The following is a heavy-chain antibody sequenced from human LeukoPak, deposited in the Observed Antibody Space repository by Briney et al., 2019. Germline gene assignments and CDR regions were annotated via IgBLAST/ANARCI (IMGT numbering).Heavy chain of an antibody. CDR1: GFTFSSYA. Sequence: GRSLRLSCAASGFTFSSYAMNWVRQAPGKGLEWVSYISSSSSTIYYADSVKGRFTISRDNAKNSVYLQMNSLRAEDTAVYYCARNYYGSGSYYPFDYWGQGTLVTVSS. CDR2: ISSSSSTI. J-gene: IGHJ4*02. V-gene: IGHV3-48*04. CDR3: ARNYYGSGSYYPFDY. D-gene: IGHD3-10*01.